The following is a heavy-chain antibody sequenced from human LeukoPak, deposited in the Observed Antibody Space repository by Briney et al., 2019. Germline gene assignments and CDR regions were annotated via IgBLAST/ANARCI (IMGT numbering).Heavy chain of an antibody. Sequence: GGSLRLSCAASGFTFSSYAMSWVRQAPGKRLEWVSAISGSGGSTYYADSVKGRFTISRDNSKNTLYLQMNSLRAEDTAVYYCANGPLYEGTQVDYWGQGTLVTVSS. CDR3: ANGPLYEGTQVDY. CDR1: GFTFSSYA. D-gene: IGHD3-3*01. J-gene: IGHJ4*02. V-gene: IGHV3-23*01. CDR2: ISGSGGST.